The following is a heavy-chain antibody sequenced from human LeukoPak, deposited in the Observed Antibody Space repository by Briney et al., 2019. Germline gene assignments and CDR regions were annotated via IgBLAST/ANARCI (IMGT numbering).Heavy chain of an antibody. V-gene: IGHV3-23*01. D-gene: IGHD2-2*01. J-gene: IGHJ4*02. CDR2: ISGSGGST. CDR1: GFTFSNYA. CDR3: ARRCSSSSCPFEY. Sequence: GGSLRLSCAASGFTFSNYAMNWGRQAPGKGLEWVASISGSGGSTYHADSVKGRFTISRDNSKNTLFLQMNSLRAEDTAIYYCARRCSSSSCPFEYWGQGTLVTVSS.